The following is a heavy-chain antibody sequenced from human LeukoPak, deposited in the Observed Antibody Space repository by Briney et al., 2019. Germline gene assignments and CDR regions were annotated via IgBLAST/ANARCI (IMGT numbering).Heavy chain of an antibody. CDR3: ARGPYYYDSSGYYYVLGDAFDI. Sequence: ASVKVSCTASGYTFTSYAMNWVRQAPGQGLEWMGWINTNTGNPTYAQGFTGRFVFSLDTSVSTAYLQISSLKAEDTAVYYCARGPYYYDSSGYYYVLGDAFDIWGQGTMVTVSS. CDR1: GYTFTSYA. D-gene: IGHD3-22*01. V-gene: IGHV7-4-1*02. CDR2: INTNTGNP. J-gene: IGHJ3*02.